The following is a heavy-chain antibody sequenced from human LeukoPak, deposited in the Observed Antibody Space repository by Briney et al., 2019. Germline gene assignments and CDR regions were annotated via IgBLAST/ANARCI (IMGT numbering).Heavy chain of an antibody. CDR3: AKSPFSGYSGYDYYYYMDV. CDR1: GFTFSSYA. V-gene: IGHV3-23*01. Sequence: PGGSLRLSCAASGFTFSSYAMSWVRQAPGMGLEWVSAISGSGGSTYYADSVKGRFTISRDNSKNTLYLQMNSLRAEDTAVYYCAKSPFSGYSGYDYYYYMDVWGQGTLVTVSS. D-gene: IGHD5-12*01. CDR2: ISGSGGST. J-gene: IGHJ6*03.